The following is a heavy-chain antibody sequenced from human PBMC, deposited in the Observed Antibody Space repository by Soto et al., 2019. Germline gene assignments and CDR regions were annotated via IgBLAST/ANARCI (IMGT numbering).Heavy chain of an antibody. V-gene: IGHV1-69*13. CDR3: ARDGITMVRGVRKYYYGMDV. J-gene: IGHJ6*02. Sequence: SVKVSCKASGGTFSSYAISWVRQAPGQGLEWMGGIIPIFGTANYAQKFQGRVTITADESTSTAYMELSSLRSEDTAVYYCARDGITMVRGVRKYYYGMDVGGQGTTVTVSS. CDR2: IIPIFGTA. D-gene: IGHD3-10*01. CDR1: GGTFSSYA.